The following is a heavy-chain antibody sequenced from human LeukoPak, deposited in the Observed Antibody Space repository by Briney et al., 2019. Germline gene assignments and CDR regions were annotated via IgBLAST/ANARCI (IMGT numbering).Heavy chain of an antibody. CDR1: GYTFTGYY. Sequence: ASVKVSCKASGYTFTGYYMHWVRQAPGQGLEWMGWINPNSGGTNYAQKFQGRVTMTRDTSISTAYMELSRLRSDDTAVYYCAGEVAAAFYFDYWGQGTLVTVSS. CDR2: INPNSGGT. J-gene: IGHJ4*02. CDR3: AGEVAAAFYFDY. V-gene: IGHV1-2*02. D-gene: IGHD6-13*01.